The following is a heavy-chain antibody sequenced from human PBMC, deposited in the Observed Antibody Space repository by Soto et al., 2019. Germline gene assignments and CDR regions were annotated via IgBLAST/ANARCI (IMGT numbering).Heavy chain of an antibody. CDR2: ISGSGGST. Sequence: PGGSLRLSCAASGFTFSSYAMSWVRQAPGKGLEWVSAISGSGGSTYYADSVKGRFTISRDNSKNTLYLQMNSLRAEDTAVYYCAKDQYYYGSGSYTGDYWGQGTLVTVSS. CDR1: GFTFSSYA. D-gene: IGHD3-10*01. CDR3: AKDQYYYGSGSYTGDY. V-gene: IGHV3-23*01. J-gene: IGHJ4*02.